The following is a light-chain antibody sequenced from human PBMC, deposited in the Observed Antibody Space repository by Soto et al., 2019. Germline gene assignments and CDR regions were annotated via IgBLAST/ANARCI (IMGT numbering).Light chain of an antibody. J-gene: IGLJ1*01. V-gene: IGLV1-44*01. CDR3: AAWDDSLNGYV. CDR1: SSNIGSST. Sequence: QSVLTQPPSTSGTPGQRVTISCSGSSSNIGSSTVNWYQHLPGTAPKLLIYSSNQRPSGVPDRFSGSKSGTSASLAVSGLQSEDEADYYCAAWDDSLNGYVFGTGTKLTVL. CDR2: SSN.